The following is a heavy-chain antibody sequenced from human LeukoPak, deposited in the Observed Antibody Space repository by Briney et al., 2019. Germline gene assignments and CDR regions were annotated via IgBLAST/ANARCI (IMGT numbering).Heavy chain of an antibody. J-gene: IGHJ3*02. D-gene: IGHD3-22*01. Sequence: ASVKVSCKASGYTFTGYYMHWVRQAPGQGLEWMGWINPNSGGTNYAQKLQGRVTMTTDTSTSTAYMELRSLRSDDTAVYYCARDFLPHYYDSSGPVDAFDIWGQGTMVTVSS. CDR3: ARDFLPHYYDSSGPVDAFDI. CDR2: INPNSGGT. V-gene: IGHV1-2*02. CDR1: GYTFTGYY.